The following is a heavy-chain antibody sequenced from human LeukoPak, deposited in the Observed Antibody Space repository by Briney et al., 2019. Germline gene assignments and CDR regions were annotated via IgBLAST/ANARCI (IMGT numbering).Heavy chain of an antibody. V-gene: IGHV1-69*05. CDR2: IIPIFGTA. J-gene: IGHJ5*02. CDR1: GGTFSSYA. D-gene: IGHD3-3*01. Sequence: SVKVSCKASGGTFSSYAISWVRQAPGQGLEWMGRIIPIFGTANYAQKFQGRVTITTDESTGTAYMELSSLRSEDTAVYYCARGPLLRFLEWSGYWFDPWGQGTLVTVSS. CDR3: ARGPLLRFLEWSGYWFDP.